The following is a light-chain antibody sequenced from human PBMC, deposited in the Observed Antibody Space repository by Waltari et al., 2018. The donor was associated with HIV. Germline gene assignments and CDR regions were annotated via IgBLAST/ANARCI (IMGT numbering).Light chain of an antibody. V-gene: IGLV1-51*02. CDR1: TSNIGKNF. Sequence: QSLLTQPPSVSAAPGQQVTISCSGTTSNIGKNFVPWYRHPPGAAPKPLIFANDHRAAGIPDRFSASTFGASASLTITALQGDDEADYYCQTWDSGLNAIVFGDGTKLTVL. CDR2: AND. CDR3: QTWDSGLNAIV. J-gene: IGLJ2*01.